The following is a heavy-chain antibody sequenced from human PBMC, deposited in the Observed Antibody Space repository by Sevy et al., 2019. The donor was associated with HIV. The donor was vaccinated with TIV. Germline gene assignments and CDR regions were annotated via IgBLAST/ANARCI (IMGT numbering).Heavy chain of an antibody. CDR2: IYYSGST. V-gene: IGHV4-31*01. CDR1: GGSISSGGYY. CDR3: ARDWVGIVATSHYYYYGMDV. Sequence: SETLSLTCTVSGGSISSGGYYWSWIRQHPGKGLEWIGYIYYSGSTYYNPSLKSQVTISVDTSKNQFSLKLSSVTAADTAVYYCARDWVGIVATSHYYYYGMDVWGQGTTVTVSS. D-gene: IGHD5-12*01. J-gene: IGHJ6*02.